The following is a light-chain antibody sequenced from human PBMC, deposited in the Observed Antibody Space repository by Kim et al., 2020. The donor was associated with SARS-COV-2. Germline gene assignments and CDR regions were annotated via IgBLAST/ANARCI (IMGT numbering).Light chain of an antibody. V-gene: IGKV3-11*01. J-gene: IGKJ4*01. CDR1: QSVSNY. CDR3: QQGGSLPLT. Sequence: EIVLTQSPATLPLSPGERATLSCRASQSVSNYLAWYQQNPGQAPRLLIYDASNRATGVPARFSGSGSGTDFTLTISTLEPEDFAVYYWQQGGSLPLTFGGGTKLEI. CDR2: DAS.